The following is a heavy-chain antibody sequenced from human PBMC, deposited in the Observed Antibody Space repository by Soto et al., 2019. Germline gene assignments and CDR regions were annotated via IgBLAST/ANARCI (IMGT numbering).Heavy chain of an antibody. D-gene: IGHD3-22*01. CDR2: VYYTGTT. V-gene: IGHV4-59*08. Sequence: QVQLQESGPGLVKPSETLSLTCTVSGGSINNYYWTWIRQPPGMGLEWIGYVYYTGTTSYNPSLKSRVTISIDGSKNQIYLKLSSVTAGDTAFYYCARLGGYYHSLDTWGQGTLVTVSS. CDR1: GGSINNYY. CDR3: ARLGGYYHSLDT. J-gene: IGHJ5*02.